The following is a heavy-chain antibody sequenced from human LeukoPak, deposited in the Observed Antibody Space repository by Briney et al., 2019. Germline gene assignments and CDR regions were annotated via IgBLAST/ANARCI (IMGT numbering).Heavy chain of an antibody. J-gene: IGHJ4*02. V-gene: IGHV4-34*01. CDR1: GGSLSGYY. CDR2: INHSGST. CDR3: ATRGYYDILTGYVEDY. Sequence: SETLSLTCAVYGGSLSGYYWSWIRQPPGKGLEWIGEINHSGSTNYNPSLKSRVTISVDTSKNQFSLKLSSVTAADTAVYYCATRGYYDILTGYVEDYWGQGTLVTVSS. D-gene: IGHD3-9*01.